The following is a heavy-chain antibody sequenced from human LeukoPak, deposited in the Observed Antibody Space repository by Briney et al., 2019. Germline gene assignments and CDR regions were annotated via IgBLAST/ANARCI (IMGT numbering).Heavy chain of an antibody. J-gene: IGHJ4*02. CDR1: GGSISGAY. CDR3: TREPVP. CDR2: IYAGGTA. Sequence: SKTLSLTCSVSGGSISGAYWSWIRQAPGKGLEWIGRIYAGGTASYNPSLKSRVTMSADMSKNQLSLKLTSVTAADTAVYYCTREPVPWGQGTLVTVSS. V-gene: IGHV4-4*07. D-gene: IGHD6-19*01.